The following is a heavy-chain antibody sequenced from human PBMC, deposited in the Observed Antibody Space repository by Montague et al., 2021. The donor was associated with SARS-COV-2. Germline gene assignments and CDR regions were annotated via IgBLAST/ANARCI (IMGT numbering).Heavy chain of an antibody. CDR3: ARTYAPSAVAVDY. J-gene: IGHJ4*02. CDR1: GFSLNTSAMC. V-gene: IGHV2-70*11. D-gene: IGHD6-19*01. Sequence: PALVKPTQTLTLTCTFSGFSLNTSAMCVSWIRQPPGKALEWLARIDWDDDKYYSTSLKTRLTISKDTSKNQVVRTMTNMDPVDTATYYCARTYAPSAVAVDYWGQGTLVTVSS. CDR2: IDWDDDK.